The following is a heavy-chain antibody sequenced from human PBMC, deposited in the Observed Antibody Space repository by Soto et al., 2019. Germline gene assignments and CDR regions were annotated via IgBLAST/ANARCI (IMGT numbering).Heavy chain of an antibody. CDR2: VYHTGST. J-gene: IGHJ5*02. CDR3: ARRLFGSGWTLDA. Sequence: PSETLSLTCDVSGASITTYYWTWIRQAPGKGLEWIGNVYHTGSTDYNSSLKSRVTISVDTSKNQFSLNMNSVTAADKAVYYCARRLFGSGWTLDAWGQGALVTVSA. D-gene: IGHD6-19*01. V-gene: IGHV4-59*01. CDR1: GASITTYY.